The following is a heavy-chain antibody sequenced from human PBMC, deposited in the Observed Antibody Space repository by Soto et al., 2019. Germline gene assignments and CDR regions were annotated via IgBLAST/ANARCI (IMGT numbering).Heavy chain of an antibody. J-gene: IGHJ4*02. D-gene: IGHD6-6*01. CDR1: DGALTSGDYY. Sequence: VQLLESGPGLVTPSETLSLPCSVFDGALTSGDYYWSWIRQHPGKGLQWIGSVFANGLTDYDPSLQRRVSISLDTIRNKFSLRITSATVADTAVYYCAGRSLIFDFWGQGALVTVSS. V-gene: IGHV4-31*03. CDR3: AGRSLIFDF. CDR2: VFANGLT.